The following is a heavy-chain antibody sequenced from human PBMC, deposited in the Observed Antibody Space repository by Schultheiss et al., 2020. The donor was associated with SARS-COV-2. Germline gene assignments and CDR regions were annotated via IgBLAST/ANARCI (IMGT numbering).Heavy chain of an antibody. V-gene: IGHV3-9*01. CDR1: GFTFDDYA. D-gene: IGHD6-13*01. Sequence: GGSLRLSCAASGFTFDDYAMHWVRQAPGKGLEWVSGISWNSGSIGYADSVKGRFTISRDNAKNSLYLQMNSLRAEDTAVYYCASGTAAAVPYYYYGMDVWGQGTTVTVSS. J-gene: IGHJ6*02. CDR3: ASGTAAAVPYYYYGMDV. CDR2: ISWNSGSI.